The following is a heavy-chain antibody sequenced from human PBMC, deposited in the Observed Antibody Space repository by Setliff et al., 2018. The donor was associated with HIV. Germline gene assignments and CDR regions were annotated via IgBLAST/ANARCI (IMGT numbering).Heavy chain of an antibody. CDR3: ARGVKGIATTGKYYFDY. V-gene: IGHV1-2*06. J-gene: IGHJ4*02. CDR2: INPDSRGT. CDR1: GYAFTDYS. D-gene: IGHD6-13*01. Sequence: ASVKVSCKTSGYAFTDYSIHWVRQAPGQGLEWVGRINPDSRGTNYAQTFQGRVTMTRDTSVSTAYMELSRLKSDVTAVFYCARGVKGIATTGKYYFDYWGQGTLVTVSS.